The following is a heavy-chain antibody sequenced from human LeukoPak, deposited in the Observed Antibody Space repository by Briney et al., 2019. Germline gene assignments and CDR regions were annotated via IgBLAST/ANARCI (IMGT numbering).Heavy chain of an antibody. J-gene: IGHJ4*02. CDR1: GYTFTSYD. V-gene: IGHV1-8*01. CDR2: MNPNRGNT. Sequence: GASVKVSCKASGYTFTSYDINWVRQATGQGLEWMGWMNPNRGNTGYAQKFQGRVTMTRNTSISTAYMELSSLRSEDTAVYYCARGPAARTTYYDFWSGYQNDFDYWGQGTLVTVSS. CDR3: ARGPAARTTYYDFWSGYQNDFDY. D-gene: IGHD3-3*01.